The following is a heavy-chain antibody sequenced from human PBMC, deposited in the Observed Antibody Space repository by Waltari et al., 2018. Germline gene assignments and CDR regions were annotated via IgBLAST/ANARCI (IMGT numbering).Heavy chain of an antibody. D-gene: IGHD3-9*01. CDR3: VRGLLGGYERGWFDP. CDR2: IYPDPGDSDI. Sequence: EVQLVQSGAEVKTPGESLKISCKASGYIFTSYWIGWVRQRPGKGLEWRGIIYPDPGDSDIRYSPSFQGRVTISADKSVTTVYLHWSSLEASDTAIYYCVRGLLGGYERGWFDPWGQGTLVTVSS. J-gene: IGHJ5*02. V-gene: IGHV5-51*01. CDR1: GYIFTSYW.